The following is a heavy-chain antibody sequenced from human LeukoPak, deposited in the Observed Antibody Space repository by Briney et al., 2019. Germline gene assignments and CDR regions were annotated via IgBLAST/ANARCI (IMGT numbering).Heavy chain of an antibody. CDR1: GGTFSSYA. D-gene: IGHD6-6*01. Sequence: ASVKVSCKASGGTFSSYAISWVRQAPGQGLEWMGGIIPIFGTANYAQKFQGRVTITTDESTSTAYMELSSLRSGDTAVYYCARGSTREYSSSPDAFDIWGQGTVVTVSS. CDR2: IIPIFGTA. J-gene: IGHJ3*02. V-gene: IGHV1-69*05. CDR3: ARGSTREYSSSPDAFDI.